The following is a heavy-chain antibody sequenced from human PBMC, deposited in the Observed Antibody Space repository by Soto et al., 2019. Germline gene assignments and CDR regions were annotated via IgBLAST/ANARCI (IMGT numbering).Heavy chain of an antibody. CDR3: GLSLTVTYAFDI. D-gene: IGHD4-17*01. Sequence: GGSLRLSCAASGFTFSSYGMHWVRQAPGKGLEWVAVISYDGSNKYYADSVKGRFTISRDNSKNTLYLQMNSLRAEDTAVYYCGLSLTVTYAFDIWGQGTMVTVSS. J-gene: IGHJ3*02. V-gene: IGHV3-30*03. CDR2: ISYDGSNK. CDR1: GFTFSSYG.